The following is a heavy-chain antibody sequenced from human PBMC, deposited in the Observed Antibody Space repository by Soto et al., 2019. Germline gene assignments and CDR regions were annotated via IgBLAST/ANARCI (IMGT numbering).Heavy chain of an antibody. D-gene: IGHD1-1*01. V-gene: IGHV4-59*08. CDR3: ARRLNWNNLFDT. CDR1: GASISYNY. J-gene: IGHJ4*02. CDR2: SYYSGTT. Sequence: QVQLLESGPGLVKPSENLSLTCTVSGASISYNYWSWTRQPPGKGLEWIGCSYYSGTTTYNPSLKSRVTISIDSSKTQFSLRLRSVTAADTAVYSCARRLNWNNLFDTWGQGTLVIVSS.